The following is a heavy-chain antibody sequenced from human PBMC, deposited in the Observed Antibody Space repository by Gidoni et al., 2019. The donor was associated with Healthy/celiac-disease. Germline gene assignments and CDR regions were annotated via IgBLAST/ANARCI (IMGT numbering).Heavy chain of an antibody. D-gene: IGHD3-10*01. CDR2: ISYDGSNK. J-gene: IGHJ4*02. Sequence: QVQLVESGGGVVQPGRSLRLSCAASGLTFSSYGMHWVRQAPGKGLEWVAVISYDGSNKYYADSVKGRFTISRDNSKNTLYLQMNSLRAEDTAVYYCAKVKGSGHHFDYWGQGTLVTVSS. V-gene: IGHV3-30*18. CDR1: GLTFSSYG. CDR3: AKVKGSGHHFDY.